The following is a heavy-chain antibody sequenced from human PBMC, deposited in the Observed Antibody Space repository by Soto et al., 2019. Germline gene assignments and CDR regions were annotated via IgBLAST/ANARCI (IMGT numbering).Heavy chain of an antibody. J-gene: IGHJ4*02. CDR3: VRGYNGFDR. V-gene: IGHV3-72*01. D-gene: IGHD2-2*02. CDR2: SRNKANSYTT. CDR1: GFTLSDRY. Sequence: EVQLVESGGGLVQPGGSLRLSCAASGFTLSDRYMDWVRQTPEKGLEWVARSRNKANSYTTEYAAAVKGRFTISRDELKSLLYLQMESRRTEDTAVYYCVRGYNGFDRWGQGTLVTVSS.